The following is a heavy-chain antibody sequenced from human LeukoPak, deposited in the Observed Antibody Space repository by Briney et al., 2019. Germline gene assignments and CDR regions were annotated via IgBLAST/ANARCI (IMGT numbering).Heavy chain of an antibody. J-gene: IGHJ5*02. CDR1: GGSISSYY. V-gene: IGHV4-59*01. D-gene: IGHD3-9*01. CDR2: IYYSGST. CDR3: ARDHYDILTGYPYNWFDP. Sequence: SETLSLTCTVSGGSISSYYWSWIRQPPGKGLEWIGYIYYSGSTNYNPSLKSRVTISVDTSKNQFSLKLSSVTAAGTAVYYCARDHYDILTGYPYNWFDPWGQGTLVTVSS.